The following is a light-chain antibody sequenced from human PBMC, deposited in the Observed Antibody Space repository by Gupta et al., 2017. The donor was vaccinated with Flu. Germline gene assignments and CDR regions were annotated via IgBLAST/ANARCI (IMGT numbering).Light chain of an antibody. J-gene: IGKJ2*01. CDR2: AAS. CDR3: QQSYSTLYT. CDR1: QSISSY. V-gene: IGKV1-39*01. Sequence: DIQLTQSPSSLSASVGDRVTITCRASQSISSYLNWYQQKPGKAPKLLIYAASSLQSGVPSRFSGSGSGTDFTLNISSLKPEDVATYYCQQSYSTLYTFGQGTKVEIE.